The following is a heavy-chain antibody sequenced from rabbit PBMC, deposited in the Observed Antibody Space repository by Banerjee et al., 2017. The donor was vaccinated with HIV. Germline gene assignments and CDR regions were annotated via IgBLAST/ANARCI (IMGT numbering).Heavy chain of an antibody. V-gene: IGHV1S45*01. D-gene: IGHD1-1*01. J-gene: IGHJ4*01. CDR1: GSSFSNQYV. CDR2: INTSSGSP. Sequence: QQQQEASGGDLVTPEGPLPLTSTASGSSFSNQYVMCWLRQAPGKGLEWIACINTSSGSPVYASGAKGRFTISRTSSTTVALQMTSLTAAATASYFCARDLYGVSGWNFDLWGQGTLVTVS. CDR3: ARDLYGVSGWNFDL.